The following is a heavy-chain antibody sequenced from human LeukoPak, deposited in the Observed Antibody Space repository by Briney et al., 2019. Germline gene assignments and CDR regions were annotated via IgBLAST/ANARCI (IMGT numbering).Heavy chain of an antibody. CDR3: AGGTYYGTGTRPAFFDY. Sequence: GGSLRLSCAASGFSVNNNYMNWVRQAPGEGLEWVSDIDNFGNIHYASSPAGRVTISRDISRDTVFLQMNNLRAEDTALYYCAGGTYYGTGTRPAFFDYWGLGTQTTVAS. CDR2: IDNFGNI. CDR1: GFSVNNNY. J-gene: IGHJ4*02. D-gene: IGHD3-10*01. V-gene: IGHV3-66*01.